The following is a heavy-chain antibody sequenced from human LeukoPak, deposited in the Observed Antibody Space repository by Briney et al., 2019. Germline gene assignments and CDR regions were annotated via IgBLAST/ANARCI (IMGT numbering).Heavy chain of an antibody. Sequence: SVKVSCKASGGTFSSYAISWVRQAPGQGLEWMGGIIPIFGTANYAQKFQGRVTITADESTSTAYMELSSLRSEDTAVYYCASQSYCGGDCYLSAFDIWGQGTMATVSS. CDR1: GGTFSSYA. CDR2: IIPIFGTA. J-gene: IGHJ3*02. V-gene: IGHV1-69*01. CDR3: ASQSYCGGDCYLSAFDI. D-gene: IGHD2-21*01.